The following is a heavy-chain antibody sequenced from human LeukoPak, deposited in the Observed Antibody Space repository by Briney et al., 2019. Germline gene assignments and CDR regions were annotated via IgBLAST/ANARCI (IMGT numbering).Heavy chain of an antibody. CDR3: ARERLNSSSWYHWFDP. V-gene: IGHV3-11*04. CDR1: GFTFSNYY. J-gene: IGHJ5*02. Sequence: GGSLRLSCAASGFTFSNYYMSWIRQAPGKGLVWVSYISSRSSNKYYADSVKGRFTISRDNSKNTLYLQMNSLRAEDTAVYYCARERLNSSSWYHWFDPWGQGTLVTVSS. D-gene: IGHD6-13*01. CDR2: ISSRSSNK.